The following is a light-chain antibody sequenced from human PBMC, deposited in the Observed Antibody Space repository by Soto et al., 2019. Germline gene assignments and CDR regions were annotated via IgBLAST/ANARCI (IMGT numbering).Light chain of an antibody. CDR3: QQRSNWRNT. Sequence: EIVLTQSPATLSLSPGARATLSCRASQSVSTFLAWYQQTPGQAPRLLIYDASNRAPGITARITASGSGTDFTLTISSLEPEDAAVYYCQQRSNWRNTFGQGTKLEIK. CDR1: QSVSTF. J-gene: IGKJ2*01. CDR2: DAS. V-gene: IGKV3-11*01.